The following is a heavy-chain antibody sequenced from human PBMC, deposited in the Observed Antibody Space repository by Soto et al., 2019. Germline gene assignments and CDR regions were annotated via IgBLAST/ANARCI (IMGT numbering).Heavy chain of an antibody. CDR1: GGSFSGYY. Sequence: TLSLTCAVYGGSFSGYYWSWIRQPPGKGLEWIGEINHSGSTNYNPSLKSRVTISVDTSKNQFSLKLSSVTAADTAVYYCAGGRVSGSYLPFDYWGQGTLVTVSS. V-gene: IGHV4-34*01. CDR3: AGGRVSGSYLPFDY. D-gene: IGHD1-26*01. CDR2: INHSGST. J-gene: IGHJ4*02.